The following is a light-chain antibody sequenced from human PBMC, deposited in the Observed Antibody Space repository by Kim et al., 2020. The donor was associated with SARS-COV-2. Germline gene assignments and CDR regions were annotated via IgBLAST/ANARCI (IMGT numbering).Light chain of an antibody. J-gene: IGLJ2*01. CDR2: KDS. CDR3: QSADSSGTYVV. V-gene: IGLV3-25*03. Sequence: SPGQEARITCSGDALPKQYAYWYQQKPGQAPVLVIYKDSERPSGIPERFSGSSSGTTVTLTISGVQAEDEADYYCQSADSSGTYVVFGGGTQLTVL. CDR1: ALPKQY.